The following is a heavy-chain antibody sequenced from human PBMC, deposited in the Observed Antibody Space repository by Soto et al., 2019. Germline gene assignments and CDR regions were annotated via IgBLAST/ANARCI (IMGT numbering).Heavy chain of an antibody. CDR1: GCSFTSYW. J-gene: IGHJ6*02. Sequence: PKGALKISCRGFGCSFTSYWIGWVRQMPGKGLEGMGIIYPGDSDTRYSPSFQGHVTISADKSISTAYLQWSSLKDSDTAMYYCATLRQGSPAAGTIHYSYGMDVWGQGTTVTVSS. D-gene: IGHD6-13*01. CDR2: IYPGDSDT. CDR3: ATLRQGSPAAGTIHYSYGMDV. V-gene: IGHV5-51*01.